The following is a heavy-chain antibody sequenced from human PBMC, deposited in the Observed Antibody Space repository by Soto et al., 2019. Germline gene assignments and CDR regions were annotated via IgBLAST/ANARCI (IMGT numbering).Heavy chain of an antibody. CDR3: ATGKGDLGYGTIDY. CDR1: GLTFNKAW. Sequence: EVQLVESGGGLVKPGGSLRLSCAASGLTFNKAWMNWVRQAPGKGLEWVGRIKSKTHGETTDYAAPVKGRFTISRDDSKNTLYLQMNSLKTEDTAVYFCATGKGDLGYGTIDYWGQGTLVTVSS. D-gene: IGHD4-17*01. CDR2: IKSKTHGETT. J-gene: IGHJ4*02. V-gene: IGHV3-15*07.